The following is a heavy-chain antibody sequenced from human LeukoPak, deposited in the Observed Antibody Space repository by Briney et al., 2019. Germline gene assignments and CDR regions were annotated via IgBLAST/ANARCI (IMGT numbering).Heavy chain of an antibody. CDR2: IKQDGSEK. V-gene: IGHV3-7*01. CDR3: ARGVIVVVWAFDI. Sequence: GGSLRLSCAASGFTFSSYWMSWVRQAPGKGLEWVANIKQDGSEKYYVDSVKGRFTISRDNAKNSLYLQMNSLRAEDTAVYYCARGVIVVVWAFDIWGQGTMVTVSS. CDR1: GFTFSSYW. D-gene: IGHD3-22*01. J-gene: IGHJ3*02.